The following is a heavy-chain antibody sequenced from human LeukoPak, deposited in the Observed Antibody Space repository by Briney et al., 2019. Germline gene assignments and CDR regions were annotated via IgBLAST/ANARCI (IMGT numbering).Heavy chain of an antibody. CDR1: GFTFSSHV. CDR3: AKRGYYDSSGYPEYYFDY. V-gene: IGHV3-23*01. Sequence: GGSLRLSCAASGFTFSSHVMSWVRQAPGKGLEWVSGISGSGGSTYYADSVKGRFTISRDNSKNTLYLQMNSLRAEDTAVYYCAKRGYYDSSGYPEYYFDYWGQGTLVTASS. J-gene: IGHJ4*02. CDR2: ISGSGGST. D-gene: IGHD3-22*01.